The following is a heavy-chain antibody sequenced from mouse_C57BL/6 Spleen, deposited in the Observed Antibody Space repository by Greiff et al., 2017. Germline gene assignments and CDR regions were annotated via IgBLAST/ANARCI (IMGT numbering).Heavy chain of an antibody. CDR3: AREDYGSRYFDY. D-gene: IGHD1-1*01. Sequence: DVKLVESGGGLVKPGGSLKLSCAASGFTFSSYTMSWVRQTPEKRLEWVATIGGGGGNTYYPDSVKGRFTISRDNAKNTLYLQMSSLRSEDTALYYCAREDYGSRYFDYWGQGTTLTVSS. CDR2: IGGGGGNT. CDR1: GFTFSSYT. V-gene: IGHV5-9*01. J-gene: IGHJ2*01.